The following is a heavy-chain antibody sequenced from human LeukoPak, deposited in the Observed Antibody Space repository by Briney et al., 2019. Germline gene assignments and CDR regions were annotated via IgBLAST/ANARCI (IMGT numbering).Heavy chain of an antibody. V-gene: IGHV4-34*01. D-gene: IGHD3-9*01. CDR3: ARGGGRYFDWSPPHWFDP. CDR1: GGSFSGYY. CDR2: INHSGST. J-gene: IGHJ5*02. Sequence: PSETLSLTCAVYGGSFSGYYWSWIRQPPGKGLEWIGEINHSGSTNYNPSLKSRVTISVDTSKNQFPLKLSSVTAADTAVYYCARGGGRYFDWSPPHWFDPWGQGTLVTVSS.